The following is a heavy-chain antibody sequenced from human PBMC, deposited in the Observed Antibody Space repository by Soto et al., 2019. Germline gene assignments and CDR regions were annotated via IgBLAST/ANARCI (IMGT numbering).Heavy chain of an antibody. J-gene: IGHJ5*02. V-gene: IGHV3-73*01. CDR1: GFTFSGSA. CDR3: TRPGSPDFWSGETFDP. Sequence: GGSLRLSCAASGFTFSGSAMHWVRQASGKGLEWVGRIRSKANSYATAYAASVKGRFTISRDDSKNTAYLQMNSLKTEDTAVYYCTRPGSPDFWSGETFDPWGQGTLVTVSS. D-gene: IGHD3-3*01. CDR2: IRSKANSYAT.